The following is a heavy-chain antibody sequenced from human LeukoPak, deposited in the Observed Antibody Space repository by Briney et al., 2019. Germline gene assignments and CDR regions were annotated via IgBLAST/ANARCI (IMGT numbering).Heavy chain of an antibody. CDR3: ATLPPAPDY. J-gene: IGHJ4*02. CDR1: GYRFTNHW. D-gene: IGHD6-25*01. Sequence: HGESLKISCEISGYRFTNHWIAWVRQMAGKGLEWVGFIYPGDSDTRYSPSFEGQVTISVDKSINTAYLQWERLKASDTAIYYCATLPPAPDYWGQGTLVTVSS. CDR2: IYPGDSDT. V-gene: IGHV5-51*01.